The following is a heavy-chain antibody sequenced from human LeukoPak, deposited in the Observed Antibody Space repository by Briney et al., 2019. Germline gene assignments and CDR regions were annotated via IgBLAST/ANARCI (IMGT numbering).Heavy chain of an antibody. D-gene: IGHD3-3*01. CDR2: IKHDGSEK. J-gene: IGHJ4*02. Sequence: GGSRRLSCAASGCTFSSYWLSWFGQAPGEGLEWVANIKHDGSEKYYMDSVKGRFTISRDNAKNSMYLHMNSLRAEDTAVSYCARDSSIFGVFWGQGTLVTVSS. V-gene: IGHV3-7*01. CDR3: ARDSSIFGVF. CDR1: GCTFSSYW.